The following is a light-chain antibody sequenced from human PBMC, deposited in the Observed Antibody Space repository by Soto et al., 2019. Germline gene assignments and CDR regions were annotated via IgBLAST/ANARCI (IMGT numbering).Light chain of an antibody. J-gene: IGKJ2*01. V-gene: IGKV3-11*01. CDR1: QSVSSY. CDR3: QQRSNWPPYT. CDR2: DAS. Sequence: EIVLTQSPATLSLSPGERATLSCRASQSVSSYLAWYQQKPGQAPRLLIYDASTRATGTPARFSGSGSGTDFTLTISSLEPEDFAVYFCQQRSNWPPYTFAQGTKLEIK.